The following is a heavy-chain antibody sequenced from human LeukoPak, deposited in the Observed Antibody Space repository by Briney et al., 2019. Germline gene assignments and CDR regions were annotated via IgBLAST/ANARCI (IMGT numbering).Heavy chain of an antibody. V-gene: IGHV4-39*07. CDR1: GGSISSSSNY. CDR2: IYYSGST. Sequence: SETLSLTCTVSGGSISSSSNYLGWIRQPPGKGLEWIGSIYYSGSTYYNPSLKSRVTISVGTSKNQFSLRLSSVTAADTAVYYCARGNYYDSSGYRSPAFDIWGQGTMVTVSS. J-gene: IGHJ3*02. CDR3: ARGNYYDSSGYRSPAFDI. D-gene: IGHD3-22*01.